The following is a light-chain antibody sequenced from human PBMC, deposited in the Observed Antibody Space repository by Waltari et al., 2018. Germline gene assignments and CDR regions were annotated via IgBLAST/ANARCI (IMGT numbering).Light chain of an antibody. V-gene: IGKV3-20*01. Sequence: EIVLTQSPGTLSLSPGERATLSCRASQSVSSIYLAWYQQKPGQAPRLLIYGASSRATGISDRCSGSGSGTDFTLTISRLEPEDYAVYYCQQYGSSPPYSFGQGTKLEIK. CDR2: GAS. CDR3: QQYGSSPPYS. CDR1: QSVSSIY. J-gene: IGKJ2*03.